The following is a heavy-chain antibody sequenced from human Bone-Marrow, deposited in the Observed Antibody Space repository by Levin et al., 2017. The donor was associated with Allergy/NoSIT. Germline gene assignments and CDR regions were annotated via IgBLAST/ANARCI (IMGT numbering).Heavy chain of an antibody. CDR3: ARHFAVGDTRRIDT. CDR2: IYYTGTT. D-gene: IGHD2-2*01. V-gene: IGHV4-39*01. CDR1: DGSISRNIYW. Sequence: PSQTLSLTCTVSDGSISRNIYWWEWIRQPPGKGLEWIGNIYYTGTTYHSPSLKSRVTMSIDTSKKYFSLKLSSVTAADTAVYYCARHFAVGDTRRIDTWGQGTLVTVSS. J-gene: IGHJ5*02.